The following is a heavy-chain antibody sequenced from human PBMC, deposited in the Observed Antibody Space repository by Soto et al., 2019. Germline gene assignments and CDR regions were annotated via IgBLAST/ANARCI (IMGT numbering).Heavy chain of an antibody. Sequence: GGSLRLSCATSGFTFSSYSMNWVRQAPGKGLEWVSSIRSSSSYIYYADSVKGLVTISRDNAKNSLYLQMNSLRADDTPVYYCAIDEFCTSCYNDAFDIWGQGTMVTVSS. J-gene: IGHJ3*02. D-gene: IGHD2-2*02. CDR1: GFTFSSYS. V-gene: IGHV3-21*01. CDR3: AIDEFCTSCYNDAFDI. CDR2: IRSSSSYI.